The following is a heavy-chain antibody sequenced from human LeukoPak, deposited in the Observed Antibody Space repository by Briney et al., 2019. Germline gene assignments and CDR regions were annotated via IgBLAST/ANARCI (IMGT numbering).Heavy chain of an antibody. CDR3: AALVVPAARNSGAFDI. D-gene: IGHD2-2*01. V-gene: IGHV3-30*04. CDR2: ISYDGSNK. Sequence: GGSLRLSCAASGFTFSSYAMHWVRQAPGKGLEWVAVISYDGSNKYYADSVKGRFTISRDNSKNTLYLQMNSLRAEDTAVYYCAALVVPAARNSGAFDIWGQGTMVTVSS. J-gene: IGHJ3*02. CDR1: GFTFSSYA.